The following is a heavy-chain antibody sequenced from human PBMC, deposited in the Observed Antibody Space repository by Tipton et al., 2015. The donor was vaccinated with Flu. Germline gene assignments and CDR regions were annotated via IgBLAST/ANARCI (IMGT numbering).Heavy chain of an antibody. Sequence: TLSLTCTVSGGSISSYYWSWIRQPPGKGLEWIGYIYYSGSTNYNPSLKSRVTISVDTSKNHFSLKLSSVTAADTAVYYCAREVLTNHFDSWGQGTLVTVSS. D-gene: IGHD3-9*01. V-gene: IGHV4-59*01. CDR1: GGSISSYY. CDR2: IYYSGST. J-gene: IGHJ4*02. CDR3: AREVLTNHFDS.